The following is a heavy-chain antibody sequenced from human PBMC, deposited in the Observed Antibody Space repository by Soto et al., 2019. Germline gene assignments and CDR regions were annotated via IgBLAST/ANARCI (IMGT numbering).Heavy chain of an antibody. CDR2: MNPNSGNT. CDR1: GYTFTSYD. Sequence: QVQLVQSGAEVKKPGASVKVSCKASGYTFTSYDINWVRQATGQGLEWMGWMNPNSGNTGYAQKFQGSVTMTRNTSISTASMEMTSLSSEDTAVYYCAGGSWLAVAGQVYYYDGMDVWGQGTTVTVSS. V-gene: IGHV1-8*01. J-gene: IGHJ6*02. CDR3: AGGSWLAVAGQVYYYDGMDV. D-gene: IGHD6-19*01.